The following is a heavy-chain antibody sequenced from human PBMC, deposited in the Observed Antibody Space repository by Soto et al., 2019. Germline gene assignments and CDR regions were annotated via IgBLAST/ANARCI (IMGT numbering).Heavy chain of an antibody. CDR1: GFTFDDYA. D-gene: IGHD6-6*01. V-gene: IGHV3-9*01. CDR2: ISWNSGSI. CDR3: AKDIAAPPKNYMDV. J-gene: IGHJ6*03. Sequence: PGGSLRLSCAASGFTFDDYAMHWVRQAPGKGLEWVSGISWNSGSIGYADSVKGRFTISRDNAKNSLYLQMNSLRAEDTALYYCAKDIAAPPKNYMDVWGKGTTVTVSS.